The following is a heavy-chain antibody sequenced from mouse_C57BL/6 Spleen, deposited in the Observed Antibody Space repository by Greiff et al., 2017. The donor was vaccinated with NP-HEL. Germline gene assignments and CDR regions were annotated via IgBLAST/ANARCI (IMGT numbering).Heavy chain of an antibody. J-gene: IGHJ1*03. CDR1: GFSLTSYA. CDR2: IWTGGGT. Sequence: VQLQESGPGLVAPSQSLSITCTVSGFSLTSYAISWVRQPPGKGLEWLGVIWTGGGTNYNSALKSRLSISKDNSKSQVFLKMNSLQTDDTARYYCARKIYYYGSSYDWYFDVWGTGTTVTVSS. CDR3: ARKIYYYGSSYDWYFDV. V-gene: IGHV2-9-1*01. D-gene: IGHD1-1*01.